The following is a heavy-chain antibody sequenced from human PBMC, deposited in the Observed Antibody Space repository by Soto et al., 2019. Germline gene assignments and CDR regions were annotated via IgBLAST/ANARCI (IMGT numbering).Heavy chain of an antibody. Sequence: SETLSLTCTVSGGSISSYYWSWIRQPPGKGLEWIGYIYYSGSTNYNPSLKSRVTISVDTSKNQFSLKLSSVTAADTAVYYCARLRVVVVAAIQTEAFDIWGQGTMVTVSS. CDR2: IYYSGST. CDR1: GGSISSYY. J-gene: IGHJ3*02. D-gene: IGHD2-15*01. V-gene: IGHV4-59*08. CDR3: ARLRVVVVAAIQTEAFDI.